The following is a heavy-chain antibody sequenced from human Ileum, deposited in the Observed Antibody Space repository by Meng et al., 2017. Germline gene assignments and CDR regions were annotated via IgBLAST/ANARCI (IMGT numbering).Heavy chain of an antibody. CDR2: IRRKTDATTT. CDR1: GFTFSNAW. Sequence: EVQLVESGGGLVKLGGSLRLSGAASGFTFSNAWLSWVRQAPGKGLEWIARIRRKTDATTTDYVAPVKGRFTISRDDSEKTLFLQMNSLKTEDTAVYYCTAEDPQYYFDYWGQGTLVTASS. J-gene: IGHJ4*02. CDR3: TAEDPQYYFDY. V-gene: IGHV3-15*01.